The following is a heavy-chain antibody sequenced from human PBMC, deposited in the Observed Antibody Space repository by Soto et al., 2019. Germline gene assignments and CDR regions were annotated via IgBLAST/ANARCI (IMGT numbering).Heavy chain of an antibody. J-gene: IGHJ4*02. D-gene: IGHD5-18*01. CDR3: ARMWGGYSGYSYGTDY. Sequence: PGGSLRLSCAASGFTFSSYEMNWVRQAPGKGLEWVSYITSSGSTIYYADSVKGRFTISRDNTKNSLYLQMNSLRAEDTAVYYCARMWGGYSGYSYGTDYWGQGTLVTVSS. V-gene: IGHV3-48*03. CDR2: ITSSGSTI. CDR1: GFTFSSYE.